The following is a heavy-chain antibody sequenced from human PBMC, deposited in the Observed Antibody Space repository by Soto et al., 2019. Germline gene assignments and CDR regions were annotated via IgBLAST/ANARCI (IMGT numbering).Heavy chain of an antibody. J-gene: IGHJ6*02. CDR3: ARAFGGMVSTRRGMDV. D-gene: IGHD5-18*01. V-gene: IGHV3-30-3*01. Sequence: GGSLRLSCAASGFTFSSYAMHWVRQAPGKGLEWVAVISYDGSNKYYADSVKGRFTISRDNSKNTLYLQMNSLRAEDTAVYYCARAFGGMVSTRRGMDVWGQGTRVTVSS. CDR1: GFTFSSYA. CDR2: ISYDGSNK.